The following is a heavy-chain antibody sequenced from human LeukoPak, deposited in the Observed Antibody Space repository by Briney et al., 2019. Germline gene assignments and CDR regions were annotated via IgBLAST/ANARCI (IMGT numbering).Heavy chain of an antibody. J-gene: IGHJ6*03. CDR2: INDSGRT. Sequence: PSETLSLTCAVYGGSFSNYYWSWIRQPPGRGLEWIGEINDSGRTNYNPSLMSRVTVSVDTSKNQFSLRLTSVTATDTAVYYCARRWNYGRNNYIAVWGNGATVSAS. CDR3: ARRWNYGRNNYIAV. CDR1: GGSFSNYY. V-gene: IGHV4-34*01. D-gene: IGHD1-7*01.